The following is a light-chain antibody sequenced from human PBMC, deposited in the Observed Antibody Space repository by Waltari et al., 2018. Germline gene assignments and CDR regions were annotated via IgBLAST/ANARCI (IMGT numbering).Light chain of an antibody. J-gene: IGKJ1*01. V-gene: IGKV1-39*01. CDR3: QQSYSAPRT. Sequence: DIQMTPSPSSLSASVGDRVTLTCRASQSINSYLNWYQQKPGKAPKLLIYAASSLQGGVPSRFSGTGSETDFTLTISSLQPEDFATYYCQQSYSAPRTFGQGTKVQIK. CDR2: AAS. CDR1: QSINSY.